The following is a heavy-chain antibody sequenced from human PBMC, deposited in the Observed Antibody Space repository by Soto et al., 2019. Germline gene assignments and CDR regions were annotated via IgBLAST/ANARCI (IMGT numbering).Heavy chain of an antibody. D-gene: IGHD2-2*01. CDR1: GLSFTNYGMYA. CDR3: GLRYCSRTSCPPLNKYFYMDV. Sequence: PGGSLRLSCAASGLSFTNYGMYAMSWVRQAPGKGLEWVSGISGSGGTTFYSGSVKGRFPISRDNSKNTLYLQMNSLRAEDTAIYYYGLRYCSRTSCPPLNKYFYMDVWGKGTTVTVSS. J-gene: IGHJ6*03. V-gene: IGHV3-23*01. CDR2: ISGSGGTT.